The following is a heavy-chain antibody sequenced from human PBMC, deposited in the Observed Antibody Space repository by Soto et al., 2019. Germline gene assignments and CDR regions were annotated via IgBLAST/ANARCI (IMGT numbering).Heavy chain of an antibody. CDR2: ISSSSSTI. V-gene: IGHV3-48*02. D-gene: IGHD3-10*01. CDR1: GFTFSSYS. CDR3: ARAWNYYGSGSFAPLDY. Sequence: EVQLVESGGGLVQPWGSLRLSCAASGFTFSSYSMNWVRQAPGKGLEWVSYISSSSSTIYYADSVKGRFTISRDNAKNSLYLQMNSLRDEDTAVYYCARAWNYYGSGSFAPLDYWGQGTLVTVSS. J-gene: IGHJ4*02.